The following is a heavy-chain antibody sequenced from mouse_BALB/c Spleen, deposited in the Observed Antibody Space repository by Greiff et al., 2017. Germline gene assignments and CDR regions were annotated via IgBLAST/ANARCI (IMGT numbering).Heavy chain of an antibody. J-gene: IGHJ4*01. CDR3: ARGYYGFLDY. D-gene: IGHD1-2*01. CDR2: INSNGGST. Sequence: VKLQESGGGLVQPGGSLKISCTASGFTFSSYGMSWVRQTPDKRLELVATINSNGGSTYYPDSVKGRFTISRDNAKNTRYLHMSSLKSEDTAMYYCARGYYGFLDYWGQGTTVTVSS. V-gene: IGHV5-6-3*01. CDR1: GFTFSSYG.